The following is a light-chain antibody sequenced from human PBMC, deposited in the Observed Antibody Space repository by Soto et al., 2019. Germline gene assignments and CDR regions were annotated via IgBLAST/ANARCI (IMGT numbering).Light chain of an antibody. CDR1: QSLLHSNGYNY. J-gene: IGKJ1*01. V-gene: IGKV2-28*01. Sequence: DIVMTQSPLSLPVTPGEPASISCRSSQSLLHSNGYNYLDWYLQKPGQSPQLLIYLGSNRASGVPDRFSCSGSGTDFTLKISRVEAEDVGVYYCMQALQTPWTLGQGTKVEIK. CDR3: MQALQTPWT. CDR2: LGS.